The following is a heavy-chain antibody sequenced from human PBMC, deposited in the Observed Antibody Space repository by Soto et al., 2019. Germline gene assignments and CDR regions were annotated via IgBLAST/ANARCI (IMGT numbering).Heavy chain of an antibody. CDR3: TTAGPRDWYFNL. J-gene: IGHJ2*01. CDR1: GFIFNNAW. Sequence: EVHLVESGGGLVEPGGSLILSCAASGFIFNNAWMTWVRQAPGKGLEWVAHIKSRPDGGTADYAASVKGRFTISRDDSRYTLYLQMNSLRIEDTAVYYCTTAGPRDWYFNLWGRGTLVTVSS. CDR2: IKSRPDGGTA. V-gene: IGHV3-15*01.